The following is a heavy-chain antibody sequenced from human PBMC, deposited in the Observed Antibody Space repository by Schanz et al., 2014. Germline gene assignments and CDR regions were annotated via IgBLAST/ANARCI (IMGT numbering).Heavy chain of an antibody. Sequence: EVQLVESGGGLVQPGGSLRLSCAASGFTVSSNYMSWVRQAPGKGLEWVAFLSFDSRHIYYADSVKGRFTISRDNAKSSLHPQRNSLRADDTAVYYCARDGVAATTDFEYWGQGALVTVSS. J-gene: IGHJ4*02. V-gene: IGHV3-21*06. CDR1: GFTVSSNY. D-gene: IGHD1-1*01. CDR3: ARDGVAATTDFEY. CDR2: LSFDSRHI.